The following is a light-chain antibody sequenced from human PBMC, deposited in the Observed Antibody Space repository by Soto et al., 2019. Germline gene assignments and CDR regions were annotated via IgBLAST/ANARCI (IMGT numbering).Light chain of an antibody. CDR1: QCLSSSY. CDR3: QQYNNWPSWT. CDR2: IAS. Sequence: EIVFTPSPGTLSFSPGEGAPLSCRARQCLSSSYLAWYQQKPGQAPRLLIYIASTRAAGIPARFSGSGSGTEFTLTISSLQSEDSAIYYCQQYNNWPSWTFGQGTKVDIK. J-gene: IGKJ1*01. V-gene: IGKV3-15*01.